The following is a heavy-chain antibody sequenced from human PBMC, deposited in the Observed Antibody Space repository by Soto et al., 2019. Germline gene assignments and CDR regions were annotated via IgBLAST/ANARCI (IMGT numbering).Heavy chain of an antibody. J-gene: IGHJ4*02. Sequence: GGSLRLSCAASGFTFTRYSMNWIRQAPGKWLEWVSSISSTTHYIYYADSMRGRFTISRDNAKNAVYLEMNSLRAEDTAVYYCARESEDLTSNFDYWGQGXLVTVHS. CDR1: GFTFTRYS. V-gene: IGHV3-21*06. CDR2: ISSTTHYI. CDR3: ARESEDLTSNFDY.